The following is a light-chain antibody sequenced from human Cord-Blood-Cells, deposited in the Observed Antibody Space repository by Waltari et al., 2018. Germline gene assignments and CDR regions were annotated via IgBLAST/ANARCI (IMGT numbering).Light chain of an antibody. CDR3: SSYTSSSTYV. J-gene: IGLJ1*01. CDR1: SSDVGGYNY. Sequence: QSALTQPASVSGSPGQSITISCTGTSSDVGGYNYVSRYQQHPGKAPKLMIYDVSKRPSGVSNRFSGSKSGNTASLTISGLQAEDEADYYCSSYTSSSTYVLGTGTKVTVL. CDR2: DVS. V-gene: IGLV2-14*01.